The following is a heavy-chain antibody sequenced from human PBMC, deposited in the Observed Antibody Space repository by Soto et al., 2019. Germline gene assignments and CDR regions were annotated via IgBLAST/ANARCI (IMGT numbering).Heavy chain of an antibody. Sequence: QVPLVQSGAEVKKPGFSVKVSCKASGGTFSSYAISWVRQAPGQGLEWMGGIIPISETTNYAQKFQGRVTITADESKSTAYMELSSLRSEDTAVYYCARSQGSSTSLEIYYYYYYGMDVWGQGTTVTVSS. J-gene: IGHJ6*02. V-gene: IGHV1-69*01. D-gene: IGHD2-2*01. CDR1: GGTFSSYA. CDR2: IIPISETT. CDR3: ARSQGSSTSLEIYYYYYYGMDV.